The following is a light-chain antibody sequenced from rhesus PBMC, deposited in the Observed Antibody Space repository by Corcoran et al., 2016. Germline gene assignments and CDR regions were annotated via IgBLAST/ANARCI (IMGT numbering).Light chain of an antibody. CDR3: CSYAGSYTFYI. J-gene: IGLJ1*01. Sequence: QAALTQPRSVSGSPGPSVTISCTGTRSDIGGYNYVSWYQQHPGTAPKLMIYEVSKRPSGVSDRFSGSKSGNTASLTISGLQAENEADYYCCSYAGSYTFYIIGAGTRLTVL. CDR2: EVS. V-gene: IGLV2-32*01. CDR1: RSDIGGYNY.